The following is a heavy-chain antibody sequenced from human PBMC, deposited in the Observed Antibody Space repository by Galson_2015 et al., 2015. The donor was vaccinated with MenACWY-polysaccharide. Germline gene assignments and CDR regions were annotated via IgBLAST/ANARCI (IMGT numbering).Heavy chain of an antibody. V-gene: IGHV1-2*02. CDR1: GYTFTGYY. J-gene: IGHJ6*02. Sequence: SVKVSCKASGYTFTGYYLHWVRQAPGQGLEWLGWINPKSGGAKYAQDFQGRVTMTRDTSNGTAYMDLSRLRSDDTAVYFCARGHHWGYDHGMDGWGQGTTVTVSS. D-gene: IGHD3-16*01. CDR2: INPKSGGA. CDR3: ARGHHWGYDHGMDG.